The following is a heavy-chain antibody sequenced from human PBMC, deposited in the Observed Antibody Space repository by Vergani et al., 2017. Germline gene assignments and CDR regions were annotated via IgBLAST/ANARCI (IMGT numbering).Heavy chain of an antibody. Sequence: QVHLVESGGGVVQTGRSLRLSCVVSGFTSSYYGMHWVRQAPGKGLEWVAVISYDGTQKYYADSVKGRFTISRDNSKSTLYLQMNSLRTEDTAVYYCARDAKNWGRDAFDIWGQGTMVTVSS. J-gene: IGHJ3*02. CDR1: GFTSSYYG. D-gene: IGHD7-27*01. V-gene: IGHV3-30*03. CDR2: ISYDGTQK. CDR3: ARDAKNWGRDAFDI.